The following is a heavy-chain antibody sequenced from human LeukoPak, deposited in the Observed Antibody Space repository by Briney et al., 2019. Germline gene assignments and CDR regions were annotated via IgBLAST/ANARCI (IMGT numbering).Heavy chain of an antibody. CDR2: IYHSRGT. D-gene: IGHD1-1*01. J-gene: IGHJ4*02. V-gene: IGHV4-38-2*02. Sequence: PSETLPLTCTVSAYSINSGYTWGWIRQPPGKGLEWIGNIYHSRGTYYNPSLTSRVTISVDTSKNQFSLKLSSATAADTAVYYCARGERLGPDFWGQGTLVTVSS. CDR1: AYSINSGYT. CDR3: ARGERLGPDF.